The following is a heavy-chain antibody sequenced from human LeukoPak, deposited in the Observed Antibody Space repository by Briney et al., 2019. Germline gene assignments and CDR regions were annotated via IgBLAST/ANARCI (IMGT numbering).Heavy chain of an antibody. V-gene: IGHV4-39*01. CDR1: GVSIGSTTYY. CDR3: ARLTSFYHSSGYYFPDS. D-gene: IGHD3-22*01. Sequence: SETLSLTCSVSGVSIGSTTYYWGWIRQPPGKGLEWIGSIYYSGSAYYNPSLKSRVTISVDASKNQFSLRLSSVTAADTAVYYCARLTSFYHSSGYYFPDSWGQGALVTVSS. J-gene: IGHJ4*02. CDR2: IYYSGSA.